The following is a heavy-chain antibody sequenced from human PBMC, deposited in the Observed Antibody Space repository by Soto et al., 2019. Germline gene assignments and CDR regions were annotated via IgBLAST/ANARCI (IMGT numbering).Heavy chain of an antibody. CDR3: ARLLAYSSSVKSYYYYGMDV. CDR2: IDPSDSYT. Sequence: PGESLKISCKGSGYSFTSYWISWVRQMPGKGLEWMGRIDPSDSYTNYSPSFQGHVTISADKSISTAYLQWSSLKASDTAMYYCARLLAYSSSVKSYYYYGMDVWGQGTTVTVSS. J-gene: IGHJ6*02. D-gene: IGHD6-6*01. CDR1: GYSFTSYW. V-gene: IGHV5-10-1*01.